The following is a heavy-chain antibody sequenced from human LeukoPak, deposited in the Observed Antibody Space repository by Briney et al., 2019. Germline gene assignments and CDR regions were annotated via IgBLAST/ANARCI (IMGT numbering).Heavy chain of an antibody. Sequence: GGSLRLSCAASGFTFSSYAMHWVRQAPGKGLEWVAVTSYDGSNKYYADSVKGRFTISRDNSKNTLYLQMNSLRAEDTAVYYCARDLAYYGSGSYDAFDIWGQGTMVTVSS. V-gene: IGHV3-30*04. CDR1: GFTFSSYA. CDR3: ARDLAYYGSGSYDAFDI. D-gene: IGHD3-10*01. CDR2: TSYDGSNK. J-gene: IGHJ3*02.